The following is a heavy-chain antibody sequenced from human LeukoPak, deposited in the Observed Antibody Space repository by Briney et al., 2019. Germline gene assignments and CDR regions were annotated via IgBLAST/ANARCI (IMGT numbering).Heavy chain of an antibody. CDR3: TTPYYYGSGYDY. Sequence: TGGSLRLSCAASGFTFSDSYMTWVRQAPGKGLEWVGRIKSKTDGGTTDYAAPVKGRFTISRDDSKNTLYLQMNSLKTEDTAVYYCTTPYYYGSGYDYWGQGTLVTVSS. D-gene: IGHD3-10*01. J-gene: IGHJ4*02. CDR2: IKSKTDGGTT. CDR1: GFTFSDSY. V-gene: IGHV3-15*01.